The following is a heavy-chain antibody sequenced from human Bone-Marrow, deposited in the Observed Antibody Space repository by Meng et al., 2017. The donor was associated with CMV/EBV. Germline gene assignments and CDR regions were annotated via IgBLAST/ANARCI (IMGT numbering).Heavy chain of an antibody. CDR3: AKAPPLVWYGMDV. CDR2: ISSSSTI. J-gene: IGHJ6*02. V-gene: IGHV3-69-1*01. D-gene: IGHD3-10*01. CDR1: GFTFSDYY. Sequence: GESLKISCAASGFTFSDYYMNWVRQAPGKGLEWVSSISSSSTIYYADSVKGRFTISRDNAKNTLYLQMNSLRAEDTAVYYCAKAPPLVWYGMDVWGQGTTVTVSS.